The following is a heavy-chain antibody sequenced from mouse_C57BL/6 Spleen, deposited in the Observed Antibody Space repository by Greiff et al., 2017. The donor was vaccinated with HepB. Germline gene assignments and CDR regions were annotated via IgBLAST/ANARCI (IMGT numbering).Heavy chain of an antibody. V-gene: IGHV3-6*01. CDR2: ISYDGSN. Sequence: ESGPGLVKPSQSLSLTCSVTGYSITSGYYWNWIRQFPGNKLEWMGYISYDGSNNYNPSLKNRISITRDTSKNQFFLKLNSVTTEDTATYYCAREGGFNDYFDYWGQGTTLTVSS. CDR3: AREGGFNDYFDY. J-gene: IGHJ2*01. CDR1: GYSITSGYY.